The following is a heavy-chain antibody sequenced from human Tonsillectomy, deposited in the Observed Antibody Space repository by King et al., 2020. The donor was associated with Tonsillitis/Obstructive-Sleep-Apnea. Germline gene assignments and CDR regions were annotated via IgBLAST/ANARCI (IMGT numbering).Heavy chain of an antibody. Sequence: VQLVESGAEVKKPGSSVKVSCTASGVTFSSYAISWVRQAPGQGLEWMGGIIPIFGTANYAQKFQGSVTITADESTSTAYMELSSLRSEDTAMYYCAGGRGHSYGHWFYFDYWGQGTLVTVSS. CDR1: GVTFSSYA. CDR3: AGGRGHSYGHWFYFDY. J-gene: IGHJ4*02. D-gene: IGHD5-18*01. V-gene: IGHV1-69*01. CDR2: IIPIFGTA.